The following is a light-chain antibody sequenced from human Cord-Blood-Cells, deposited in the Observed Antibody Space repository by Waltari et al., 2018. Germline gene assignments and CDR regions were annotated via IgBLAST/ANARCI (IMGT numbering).Light chain of an antibody. Sequence: SYVLTQPPPVSVAPGKTARITCGGNNIGSKSVHWYQQKPGQAPVLVIYYDSDRPSGCPERFSGSNSGNTATLTISRVEAGDEADYYCQVWDSSSDQVFGGGTKLTVL. CDR3: QVWDSSSDQV. CDR1: NIGSKS. CDR2: YDS. J-gene: IGLJ3*02. V-gene: IGLV3-21*04.